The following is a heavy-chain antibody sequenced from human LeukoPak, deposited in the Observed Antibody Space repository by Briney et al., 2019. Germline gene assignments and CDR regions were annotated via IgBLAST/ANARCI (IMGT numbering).Heavy chain of an antibody. D-gene: IGHD2-2*01. Sequence: SETLSLTCTVSGGSISSSSYYWGWIRQPPGKGLEWLGSIYYSGSTYYNPSLKSRVTISVDTSKNQFSLKVSSVAAADTAMYYCARETQCTSCYVGYGMDVWGQGTTVTVSS. CDR1: GGSISSSSYY. CDR3: ARETQCTSCYVGYGMDV. V-gene: IGHV4-39*02. CDR2: IYYSGST. J-gene: IGHJ6*02.